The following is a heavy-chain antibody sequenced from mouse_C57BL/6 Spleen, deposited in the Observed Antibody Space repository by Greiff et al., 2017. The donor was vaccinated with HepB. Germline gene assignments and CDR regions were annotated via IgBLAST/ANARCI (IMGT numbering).Heavy chain of an antibody. CDR2: IRNKANNHAT. CDR3: TRPGYGNYFYYFDY. J-gene: IGHJ2*01. V-gene: IGHV6-6*01. D-gene: IGHD2-1*01. CDR1: GFTFSDAW. Sequence: DVQLVESGGGLVQPGGSMKLSCAASGFTFSDAWMDWVRQSPEKGLEWVAEIRNKANNHATYYAESVKGRFTISRDDSKSSVYLQMNSLRAEDTGIYYCTRPGYGNYFYYFDYWGQGTTLTVSS.